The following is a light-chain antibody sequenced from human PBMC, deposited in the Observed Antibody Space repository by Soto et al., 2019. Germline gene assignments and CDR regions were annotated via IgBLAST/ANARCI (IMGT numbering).Light chain of an antibody. V-gene: IGLV2-14*01. CDR3: SSYTSGSPYV. CDR1: SSDVGGYNY. Sequence: QSALTQPASVSGSPGQSITISCTGTSSDVGGYNYVSWYQQHPGKAPKLMIYDVSKRPSGVSNRFSGSKSGNTASLTISGLQAEDEADYYCSSYTSGSPYVFGTGTKLTVL. J-gene: IGLJ1*01. CDR2: DVS.